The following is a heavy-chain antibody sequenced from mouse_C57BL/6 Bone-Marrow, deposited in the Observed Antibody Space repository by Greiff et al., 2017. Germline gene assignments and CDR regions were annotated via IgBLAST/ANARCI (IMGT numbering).Heavy chain of an antibody. V-gene: IGHV1-81*01. CDR2: IYPRSGNT. CDR1: GYTFTSYG. CDR3: ARSLLWLRRKSFDY. J-gene: IGHJ2*01. D-gene: IGHD2-2*01. Sequence: VQLQQSGAELARPGASVKLSCKASGYTFTSYGISWVKQRTGQGLEWIGEIYPRSGNTYYNEKFKGKATLTADKSSSTAYMELRSLTSDDSSVYFCARSLLWLRRKSFDYWGQGTTLTVSS.